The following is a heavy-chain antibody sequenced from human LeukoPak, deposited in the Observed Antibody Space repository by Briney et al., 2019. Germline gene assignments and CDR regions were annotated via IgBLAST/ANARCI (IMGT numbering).Heavy chain of an antibody. V-gene: IGHV4-59*01. Sequence: SETLSLTCTVSGGSLSSYYWTWIRQPPGKGLEWIGYIYYSGSTNYNPSLKSRGTISVDTSKNQFSLKLSSVTAADTAVYYCARTQDYGGPDAFDIWGQGTMVTVSS. D-gene: IGHD4-23*01. CDR2: IYYSGST. CDR1: GGSLSSYY. J-gene: IGHJ3*02. CDR3: ARTQDYGGPDAFDI.